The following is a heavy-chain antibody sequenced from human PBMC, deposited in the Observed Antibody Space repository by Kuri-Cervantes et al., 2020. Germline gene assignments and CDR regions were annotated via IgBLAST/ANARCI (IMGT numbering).Heavy chain of an antibody. CDR2: IKQDGSEK. D-gene: IGHD3-10*01. CDR3: ARDLSPGSYSYSYYYYGMDV. J-gene: IGHJ6*02. CDR1: GFTFSSYG. Sequence: GGSLRLSCAASGFTFSSYGMHWVRQAPGKGLEWVANIKQDGSEKYYVDSVKGRFTISRDNAKNSLYLQMNSLRAEDTAVYYCARDLSPGSYSYSYYYYGMDVWGQGTTVTVSS. V-gene: IGHV3-7*01.